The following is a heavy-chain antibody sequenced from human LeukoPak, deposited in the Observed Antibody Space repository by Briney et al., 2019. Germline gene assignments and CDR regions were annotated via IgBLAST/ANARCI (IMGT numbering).Heavy chain of an antibody. Sequence: GGSLRLSCAASGFTFSSYGMHWVRQAPGKGLEWVAFIRHDGSNKYYADSVKGRFTISRDNSKNTLYLQMNSLRAEDTAVYYCARDPDCDSTSCYIGPYNWFDPWGQGTLVTVSS. D-gene: IGHD2-2*02. CDR2: IRHDGSNK. CDR3: ARDPDCDSTSCYIGPYNWFDP. J-gene: IGHJ5*02. V-gene: IGHV3-30*02. CDR1: GFTFSSYG.